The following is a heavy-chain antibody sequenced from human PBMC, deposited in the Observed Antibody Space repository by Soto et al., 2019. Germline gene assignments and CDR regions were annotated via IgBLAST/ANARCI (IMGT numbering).Heavy chain of an antibody. CDR2: IYYSGTT. V-gene: IGHV4-39*02. CDR1: GDSITTNSYF. CDR3: SKDVSGDYFYY. J-gene: IGHJ4*01. Sequence: PSENLPDTCTVSGDSITTNSYFWAWLRQQPEKGLEWIGSIYYSGTTYYNPSLKSRVTISVDRSKNQFSLKLSSVTAAHTAVYYYSKDVSGDYFYY.